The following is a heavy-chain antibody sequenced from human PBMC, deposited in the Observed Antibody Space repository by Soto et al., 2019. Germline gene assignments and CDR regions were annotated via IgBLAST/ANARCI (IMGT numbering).Heavy chain of an antibody. V-gene: IGHV4-59*01. D-gene: IGHD3-22*01. J-gene: IGHJ4*02. CDR2: IYYSGST. Sequence: LEILSLTCTVSGDSISSSCWSWIRQSPGKGLEWIGYIYYSGSTNYNPSLKSRVTISVDTSKNQFSLKLSSVTAADTAVYYCARVLWTTTIIVYDYWGQGTLVTVSS. CDR1: GDSISSSC. CDR3: ARVLWTTTIIVYDY.